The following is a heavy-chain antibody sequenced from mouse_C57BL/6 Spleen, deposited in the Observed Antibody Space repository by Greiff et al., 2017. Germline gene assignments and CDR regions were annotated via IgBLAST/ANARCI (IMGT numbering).Heavy chain of an antibody. CDR1: GYTFTDYY. Sequence: QVQLQQSGAELVRPGASVKLSCKASGYTFTDYYINWVKQRPGQGLEWIARIYPGSGNTYYNEKFKGKATLTAEKSSSTAYMQLSSLTSEDSAVYFCARTYGNYPYYFGYWGQGTTLTVSS. D-gene: IGHD2-10*02. CDR2: IYPGSGNT. V-gene: IGHV1-76*01. CDR3: ARTYGNYPYYFGY. J-gene: IGHJ2*01.